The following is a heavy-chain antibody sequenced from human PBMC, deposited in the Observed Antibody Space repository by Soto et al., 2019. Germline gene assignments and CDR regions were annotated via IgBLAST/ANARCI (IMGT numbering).Heavy chain of an antibody. J-gene: IGHJ3*02. Sequence: ASVKVSCKASGYTFTGYYMHWVRQAPGQGLEWMGWINPNSGGTNYAQKFQGSVTMTRDTSISTAYMELSRLRSDDTAVYYCATLPHGFFDAFDIWGQGTMVTVSS. CDR2: INPNSGGT. CDR3: ATLPHGFFDAFDI. CDR1: GYTFTGYY. D-gene: IGHD4-17*01. V-gene: IGHV1-2*02.